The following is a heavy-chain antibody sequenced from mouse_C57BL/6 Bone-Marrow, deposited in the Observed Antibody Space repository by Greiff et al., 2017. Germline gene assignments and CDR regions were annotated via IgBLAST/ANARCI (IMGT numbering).Heavy chain of an antibody. Sequence: VQLQQPGAELVKPGASVKMSCKASGYTFTSYWITWVKQRPGQGLEWIGDIYPGSGSTNYNEKFKSKATLTVDTSSSTAYMQLSSLTSEDSAVYYCARIYYYGSSYDLLYAMDYWGQGTSVTVSS. V-gene: IGHV1-55*01. D-gene: IGHD1-1*01. CDR3: ARIYYYGSSYDLLYAMDY. J-gene: IGHJ4*01. CDR1: GYTFTSYW. CDR2: IYPGSGST.